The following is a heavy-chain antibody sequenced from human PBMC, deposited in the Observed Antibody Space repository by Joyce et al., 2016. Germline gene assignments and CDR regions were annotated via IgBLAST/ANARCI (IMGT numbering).Heavy chain of an antibody. V-gene: IGHV1-18*01. D-gene: IGHD1-26*01. CDR2: SSIYNSDT. CDR1: GYTFTSYG. Sequence: QVHLVQSGAEVKKPGTSVKVSCKASGYTFTSYGIPWLRQAPGQGLEWMGWSSIYNSDTNYSQKIQGRVTMTTDTFTRTAYMELRSLRSDDTAVYYCARGKRGSYLDAFDVWGQGTVVTVS. CDR3: ARGKRGSYLDAFDV. J-gene: IGHJ3*01.